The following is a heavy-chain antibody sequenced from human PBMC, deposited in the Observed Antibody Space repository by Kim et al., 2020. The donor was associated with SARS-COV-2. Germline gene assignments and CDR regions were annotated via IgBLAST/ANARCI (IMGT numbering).Heavy chain of an antibody. V-gene: IGHV3-53*01. CDR2: T. J-gene: IGHJ4*02. Sequence: TYYADSVKGRFTISRDSSKDTVYLQMDGLRAEDTARYYCARETSDRHIDHWGQGTLVTVSS. CDR3: ARETSDRHIDH. D-gene: IGHD2-2*01.